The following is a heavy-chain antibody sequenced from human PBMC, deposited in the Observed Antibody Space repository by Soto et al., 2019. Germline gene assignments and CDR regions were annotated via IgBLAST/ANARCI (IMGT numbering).Heavy chain of an antibody. V-gene: IGHV1-18*01. CDR2: ISAYNGNT. CDR3: ARGSIAARLFDY. CDR1: GYTITSYG. J-gene: IGHJ4*02. Sequence: ASVKVSCQASGYTITSYGISWVRQAPGQGLEWMGWISAYNGNTNYAQKLQGRVTMTTDTSTSTAYMELRSLRSDDTAVYYCARGSIAARLFDYWGQGTLVTVSS. D-gene: IGHD6-6*01.